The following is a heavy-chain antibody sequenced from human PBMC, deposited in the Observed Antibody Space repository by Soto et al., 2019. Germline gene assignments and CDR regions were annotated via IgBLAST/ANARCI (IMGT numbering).Heavy chain of an antibody. J-gene: IGHJ5*02. CDR2: IYHTGNA. CDR3: ARDYFDSSDYTTNWFDP. Sequence: SETLSLTCTVSGGSFSSSSYYWGWIRQPPGKGLEWIGSIYHTGNAYYNPSLKSRVTISVDTSKNQFSLKVTSVTAADTALYYCARDYFDSSDYTTNWFDPWGQGTLVTVSS. CDR1: GGSFSSSSYY. V-gene: IGHV4-39*01. D-gene: IGHD3-22*01.